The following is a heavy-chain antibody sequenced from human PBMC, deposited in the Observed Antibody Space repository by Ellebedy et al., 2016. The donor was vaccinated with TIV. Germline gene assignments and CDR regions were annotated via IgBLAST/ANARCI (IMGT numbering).Heavy chain of an antibody. Sequence: SVKVSCXASGGTFSSYAISWVRQAPGQGLEWMGGIIPIFGTANYAQKFQGRVTITADESTSTAYMELSSLGSEDTAVYYCATSLAVPAANLWDGGYYYYYGMDVWGQGTTVTVSS. CDR1: GGTFSSYA. J-gene: IGHJ6*02. D-gene: IGHD2-2*01. V-gene: IGHV1-69*13. CDR2: IIPIFGTA. CDR3: ATSLAVPAANLWDGGYYYYYGMDV.